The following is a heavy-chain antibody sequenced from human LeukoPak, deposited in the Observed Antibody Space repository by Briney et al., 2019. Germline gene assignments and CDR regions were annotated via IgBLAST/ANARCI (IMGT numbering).Heavy chain of an antibody. J-gene: IGHJ4*02. CDR2: IYHSGST. D-gene: IGHD5-12*01. Sequence: SETLSLTCTVSGGSISSSSYYWSWIRQPPGKGLEWIGYIYHSGSTNYNPSLKSRVTISVATSKNQFSLKLSSLTAADTAVYYCARGYSGYSYYFDYWGQGTLVTVSS. CDR3: ARGYSGYSYYFDY. CDR1: GGSISSSSYY. V-gene: IGHV4-61*01.